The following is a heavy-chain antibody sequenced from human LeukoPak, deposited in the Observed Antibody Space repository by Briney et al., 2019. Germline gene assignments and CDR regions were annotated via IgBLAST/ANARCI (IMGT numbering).Heavy chain of an antibody. Sequence: GGSLRLSCAASGFTVSSNYMSWVRQAPGKGLEWVSVIYSGGSTHYADSVKGRFTISRDNSKNTMYLQMNSLRAEDTAVYYCAKGNSSRYVRYFDYWGQGTLVTVSS. CDR1: GFTVSSNY. D-gene: IGHD6-13*01. V-gene: IGHV3-53*01. CDR3: AKGNSSRYVRYFDY. J-gene: IGHJ4*02. CDR2: IYSGGST.